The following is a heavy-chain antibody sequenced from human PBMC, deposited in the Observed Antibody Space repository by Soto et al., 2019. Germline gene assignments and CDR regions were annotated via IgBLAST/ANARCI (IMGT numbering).Heavy chain of an antibody. D-gene: IGHD2-15*01. J-gene: IGHJ6*04. CDR1: GFTFSSYA. V-gene: IGHV3-23*01. CDR2: ISGNGGST. Sequence: GGSLRLSCAASGFTFSSYAMSWVRQAPGKGLEWVSAISGNGGSTYYADSVKGRFTISRDNSKNSLYLQMNSLRAEDTAVYYCAKDLDIVVVVAALDVWGKGTTVTVSS. CDR3: AKDLDIVVVVAALDV.